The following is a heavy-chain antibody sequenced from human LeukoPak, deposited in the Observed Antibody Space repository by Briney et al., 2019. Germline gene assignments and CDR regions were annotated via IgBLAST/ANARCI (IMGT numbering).Heavy chain of an antibody. CDR1: GGSFSGYY. CDR3: ATTIGARLMYFDY. CDR2: INHSGST. Sequence: SETLSLTCAVYGGSFSGYYWSWIRQPPGKGLEWIGEINHSGSTNYNPSLKSRVTISVDTSKNQFSMKLSSVTAADTAVYYCATTIGARLMYFDYWGQGTLVTVSS. D-gene: IGHD6-6*01. V-gene: IGHV4-34*01. J-gene: IGHJ4*02.